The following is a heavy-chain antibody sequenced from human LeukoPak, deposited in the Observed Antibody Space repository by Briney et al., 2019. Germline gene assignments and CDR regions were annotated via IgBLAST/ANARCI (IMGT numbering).Heavy chain of an antibody. V-gene: IGHV4-31*03. Sequence: PSQTLSLTCTVSGGSISSGGYYWSWIRQHPGKGLEWIGYIYYSGSTYYNPSLKSRVTISVDTSKNQFSLKLSSVTAADTAVYYCARAGYSSSWYGDAFDIWGQGTMVTVSS. CDR1: GGSISSGGYY. CDR3: ARAGYSSSWYGDAFDI. CDR2: IYYSGST. D-gene: IGHD6-13*01. J-gene: IGHJ3*02.